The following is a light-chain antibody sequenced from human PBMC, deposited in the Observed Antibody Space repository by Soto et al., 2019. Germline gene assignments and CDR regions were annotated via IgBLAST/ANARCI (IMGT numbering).Light chain of an antibody. CDR2: DAS. CDR1: PNIGNR. J-gene: IGKJ1*01. Sequence: DIPTTQSSSTPSASVGDRITITCRASPNIGNRLAWYTQKPGKAPNVLIYDASSLESGVPSRFSGSGSGTDFILTIRSLQPDDSATYYCQHYGGMWTFGQGTKVDIK. CDR3: QHYGGMWT. V-gene: IGKV1-5*01.